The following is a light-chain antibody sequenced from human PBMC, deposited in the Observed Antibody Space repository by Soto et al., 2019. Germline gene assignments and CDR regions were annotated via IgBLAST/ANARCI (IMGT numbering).Light chain of an antibody. V-gene: IGKV3-20*01. J-gene: IGKJ5*01. CDR3: QQYNNWPPSIT. CDR1: RRVSGGY. CDR2: GAS. Sequence: EIELPQSPRTLSLSPVERATLSCRASRRVSGGYLAWYQQKPSQAPRLLIYGASSRATSIPDRFSGSGSGTDFTLTISSLQSEDFAVYYCQQYNNWPPSITLGQGTRREI.